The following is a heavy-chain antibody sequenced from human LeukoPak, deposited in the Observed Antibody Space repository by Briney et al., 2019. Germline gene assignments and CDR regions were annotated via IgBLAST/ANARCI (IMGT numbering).Heavy chain of an antibody. CDR2: IYYSGST. CDR1: GGSISSSSYY. D-gene: IGHD6-13*01. J-gene: IGHJ4*02. V-gene: IGHV4-39*07. CDR3: AIPGIAAAGTIRADY. Sequence: SETLSLTCTVSGGSISSSSYYWGWIRQPPGKGLEWIGSIYYSGSTYYNPSLKSRVTISVDTSKNQFSLKLSSVTAADTAVYYCAIPGIAAAGTIRADYWGQGTLVTVSS.